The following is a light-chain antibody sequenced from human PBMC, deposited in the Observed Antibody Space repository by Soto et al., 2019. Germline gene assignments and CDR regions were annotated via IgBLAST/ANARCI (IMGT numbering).Light chain of an antibody. Sequence: EIVLTQSPGTLSLSPGERATLSCRASHSVISSYLAWYQQKPGQAPGLLIYGTSSRATGTPDRFSGSGSGTDFTLTISRLEPEDFAVYYCQHYGRSPLTFGGGTKVDI. CDR1: HSVISSY. CDR2: GTS. J-gene: IGKJ4*01. V-gene: IGKV3-20*01. CDR3: QHYGRSPLT.